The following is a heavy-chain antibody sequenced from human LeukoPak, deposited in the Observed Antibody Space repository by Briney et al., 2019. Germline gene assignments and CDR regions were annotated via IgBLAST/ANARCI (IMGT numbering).Heavy chain of an antibody. CDR1: GGSISSYY. CDR2: IYYSGST. V-gene: IGHV4-59*01. D-gene: IGHD3-10*01. Sequence: SETLSLTCTVSGGSISSYYWSWIRQPPGKGLEWIGYIYYSGSTNYNPSLKSRVTISVDTPKNQFSLKLSSVTAADTAVYHCARTITMVRGVILPDWFDPWGQGTLVTVSS. CDR3: ARTITMVRGVILPDWFDP. J-gene: IGHJ5*02.